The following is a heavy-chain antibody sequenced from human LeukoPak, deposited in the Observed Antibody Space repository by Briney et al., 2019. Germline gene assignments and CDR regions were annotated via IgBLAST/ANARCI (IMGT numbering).Heavy chain of an antibody. Sequence: SVKVSCNASGGTFSSYAISWVRQAPGQGLEWMGGIIPIFGTANYAQKFQGRVTITADKSTSTAYMELSSLRSEDTAVYYCARAYYDTRETFDIWGQGTMVTVSS. J-gene: IGHJ3*02. D-gene: IGHD3-22*01. CDR2: IIPIFGTA. CDR3: ARAYYDTRETFDI. CDR1: GGTFSSYA. V-gene: IGHV1-69*06.